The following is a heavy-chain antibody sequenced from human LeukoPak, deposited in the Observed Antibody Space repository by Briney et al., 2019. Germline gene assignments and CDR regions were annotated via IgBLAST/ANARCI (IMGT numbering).Heavy chain of an antibody. CDR1: GDSINYYY. J-gene: IGHJ4*02. Sequence: PSETLSLTCTVSGDSINYYYWSWIRQSPGKGLEWIGYVYYNGSAKYNPSLKSRVTISVDMSENQFSLKVSSVTAADTAIYYCARKGGHFDYWGQGTLVTVSS. V-gene: IGHV4-59*01. CDR2: VYYNGSA. D-gene: IGHD2-15*01. CDR3: ARKGGHFDY.